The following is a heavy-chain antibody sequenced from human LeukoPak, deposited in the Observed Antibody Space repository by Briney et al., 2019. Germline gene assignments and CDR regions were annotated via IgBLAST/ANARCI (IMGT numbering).Heavy chain of an antibody. J-gene: IGHJ4*02. CDR1: GFTFSSYA. D-gene: IGHD1-26*01. CDR3: ARDELRQWELDYPY. CDR2: ISYDGSNK. V-gene: IGHV3-30-3*01. Sequence: GGSLRLSCAASGFTFSSYAMHWVRQAPGKGLEWVAVISYDGSNKYYADSVKGRFTISRDNSKNTLYLQMNSLRAEDTAVYYCARDELRQWELDYPYWGQGTLVTVSS.